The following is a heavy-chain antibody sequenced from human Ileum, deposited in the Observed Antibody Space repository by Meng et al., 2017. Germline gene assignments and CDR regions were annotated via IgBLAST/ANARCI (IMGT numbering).Heavy chain of an antibody. CDR1: GGSISSSFY. J-gene: IGHJ4*02. Sequence: QVPLQGSGPGLVRPSETLSLTCTVSGGSISSSFYWSWVRQSPGKGLEWIGQIYLAGSPNYNPSLESRVTISVDKSKNQFSLRLTSVTAADTAIFYCVRHGGKYFDSWGQGTLVTVSS. CDR3: VRHGGKYFDS. D-gene: IGHD2-15*01. V-gene: IGHV4-4*02. CDR2: IYLAGSP.